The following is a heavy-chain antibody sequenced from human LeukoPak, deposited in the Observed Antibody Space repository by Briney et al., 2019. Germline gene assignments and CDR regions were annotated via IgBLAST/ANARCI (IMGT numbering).Heavy chain of an antibody. Sequence: GGSLRLFCAPSGFTFSEYYMSWIRQAPGKGLEWVSYISSSGSTIYYADSVKGRFTISRDNANNSLYLQMNSLRAEDTAVYYCARDGYSYGINWFDPWGQGTLVTVSS. V-gene: IGHV3-11*04. CDR2: ISSSGSTI. J-gene: IGHJ5*02. D-gene: IGHD5-18*01. CDR3: ARDGYSYGINWFDP. CDR1: GFTFSEYY.